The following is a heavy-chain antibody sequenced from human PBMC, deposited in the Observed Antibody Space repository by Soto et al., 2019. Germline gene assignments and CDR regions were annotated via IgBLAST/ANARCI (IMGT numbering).Heavy chain of an antibody. J-gene: IGHJ4*02. Sequence: LRLSCAASGFTFSIYAMTWVRQSPGKGLEWVSSMSRTGDNTYYADSVKGRFTISRDNSKNTLYLKMNSLRAEDTAIYYCAKDQSNSNPLYYFDFWGPGTLVTVSS. CDR3: AKDQSNSNPLYYFDF. V-gene: IGHV3-23*01. CDR1: GFTFSIYA. CDR2: MSRTGDNT. D-gene: IGHD3-22*01.